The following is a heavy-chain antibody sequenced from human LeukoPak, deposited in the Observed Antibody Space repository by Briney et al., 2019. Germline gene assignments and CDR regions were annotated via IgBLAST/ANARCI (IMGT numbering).Heavy chain of an antibody. D-gene: IGHD3-10*01. V-gene: IGHV1-8*02. J-gene: IGHJ5*02. CDR3: ARGQFRSYYGSGRRTRVGWFDP. CDR1: GYTFTSYD. Sequence: ASVKVSCKASGYTFTSYDINWVRQASGQGLEWMGWMNPNCGNTGYAQKFQGRVTMTRNTSISTAYMELCSLRSEDTAVYYCARGQFRSYYGSGRRTRVGWFDPWGQGTLVTVSS. CDR2: MNPNCGNT.